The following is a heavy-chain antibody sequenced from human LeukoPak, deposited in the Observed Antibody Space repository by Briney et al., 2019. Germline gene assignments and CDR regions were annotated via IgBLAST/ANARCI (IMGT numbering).Heavy chain of an antibody. J-gene: IGHJ4*02. CDR2: ISNSGSTI. V-gene: IGHV3-11*01. CDR1: GFTFSDYY. D-gene: IGHD1-26*01. CDR3: AREHTSGTYYIDY. Sequence: PGGSLRLSCAASGFTFSDYYMTWIRQAPGKGLKWVSYISNSGSTIYYADSVKGRFTISRDNGKNSLYLQMNSLRAEDTAVYYCAREHTSGTYYIDYWGQGTLVTVSS.